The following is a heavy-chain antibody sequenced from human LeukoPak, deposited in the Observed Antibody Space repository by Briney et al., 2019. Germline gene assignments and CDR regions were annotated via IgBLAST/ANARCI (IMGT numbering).Heavy chain of an antibody. Sequence: ASVTVSCKASGYTFSSYDINWVRQAPGQGLEWMGWMNPNSGNTGSAQKFQGRVTMTRTTSISTAYMELSSLRSEDTAVYYWARDREYSSSHKGYYYYYYGMDVWGQGTTVTVSS. V-gene: IGHV1-8*01. CDR2: MNPNSGNT. J-gene: IGHJ6*02. D-gene: IGHD6-6*01. CDR1: GYTFSSYD. CDR3: ARDREYSSSHKGYYYYYYGMDV.